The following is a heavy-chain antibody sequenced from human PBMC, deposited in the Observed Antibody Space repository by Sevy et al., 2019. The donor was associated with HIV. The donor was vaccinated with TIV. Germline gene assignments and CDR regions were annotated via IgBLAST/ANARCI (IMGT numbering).Heavy chain of an antibody. Sequence: GGSLRLSCAASGFSFSGYGMHWVRQAPGKGLEWVAVIWYDGSNKEYADSVKGQFTISRDNSKNTLYLQRNSLRAEDTAVYYCARESIAVAGIGYYFKYWGQGTLVTVSS. CDR1: GFSFSGYG. CDR3: ARESIAVAGIGYYFKY. J-gene: IGHJ4*02. D-gene: IGHD6-19*01. CDR2: IWYDGSNK. V-gene: IGHV3-33*01.